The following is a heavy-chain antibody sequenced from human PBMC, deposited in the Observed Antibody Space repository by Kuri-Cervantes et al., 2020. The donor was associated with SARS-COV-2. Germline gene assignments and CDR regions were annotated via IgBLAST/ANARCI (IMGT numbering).Heavy chain of an antibody. CDR1: GSTVSSNY. V-gene: IGHV3-53*01. D-gene: IGHD2-8*01. J-gene: IGHJ2*01. CDR2: IYSGGST. CDR3: AKLHYGNGFYSGWRYFDL. Sequence: GGSLTLSCAASGSTVSSNYISWVRQAPGKGLEWVSVIYSGGSTYYADSVNGRFTISRDNSRTTLFLHKNTLRAEDKAVYYCAKLHYGNGFYSGWRYFDLWGRGTLVTVSS.